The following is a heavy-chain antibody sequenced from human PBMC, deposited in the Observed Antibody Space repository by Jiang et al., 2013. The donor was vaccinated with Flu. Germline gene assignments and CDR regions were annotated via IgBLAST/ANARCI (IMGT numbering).Heavy chain of an antibody. CDR3: SADVPELGVGEFDY. CDR1: GFTFNGAW. Sequence: QLLESGGDSVKPGGSLRLSCAASGFTFNGAWMTWVRQAPGKGLEYIARIKSKIDGATTHYAAPVKGRFTISRDDSKRMLYLQMNSLKAEDTAVYYCSADVPELGVGEFDYWGQGTLVTVSS. J-gene: IGHJ4*02. D-gene: IGHD3-16*01. V-gene: IGHV3-15*01. CDR2: IKSKIDGATT.